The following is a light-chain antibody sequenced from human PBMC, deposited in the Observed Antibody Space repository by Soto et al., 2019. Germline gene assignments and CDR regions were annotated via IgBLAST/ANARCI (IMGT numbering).Light chain of an antibody. Sequence: EIVMTQSPATLSVSPGERVTLSCRASQTVGGNLAWYQQKAGQAPRLLIYGASTRATGIPARFSGSGSGTEFTLTISSLQSEDFAVYYCQQYNNWPPTFGQGTKLEIK. J-gene: IGKJ2*01. CDR2: GAS. CDR3: QQYNNWPPT. CDR1: QTVGGN. V-gene: IGKV3-15*01.